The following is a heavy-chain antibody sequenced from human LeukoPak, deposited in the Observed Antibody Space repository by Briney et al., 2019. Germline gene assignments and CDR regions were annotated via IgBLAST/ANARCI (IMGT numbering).Heavy chain of an antibody. Sequence: GESLKISCKGSGYSFTSYWIGWVRQMPGKGLEWMGIIYPGDSDTRYSPSFQGQVTISADKSISTAYLQWSSLKASDTAMYYCARGVWATTTGPNDALDIWGQGTMVTVSS. J-gene: IGHJ3*02. V-gene: IGHV5-51*01. CDR1: GYSFTSYW. CDR3: ARGVWATTTGPNDALDI. D-gene: IGHD4-17*01. CDR2: IYPGDSDT.